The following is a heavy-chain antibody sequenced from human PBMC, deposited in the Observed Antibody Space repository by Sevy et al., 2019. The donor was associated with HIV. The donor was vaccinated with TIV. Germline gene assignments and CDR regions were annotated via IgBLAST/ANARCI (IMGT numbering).Heavy chain of an antibody. Sequence: GGCLRLSCAASGFTFSSYAMNWVRQAPGKGLEWVSSISVSGVSTYYADSVKGRFTISRDNSKNTLFLQMNSLRAEDTAVYYCAKGGWGSSSWYSWFDPWGQGTLVTVSS. D-gene: IGHD6-13*01. J-gene: IGHJ5*02. CDR2: ISVSGVST. CDR3: AKGGWGSSSWYSWFDP. CDR1: GFTFSSYA. V-gene: IGHV3-23*01.